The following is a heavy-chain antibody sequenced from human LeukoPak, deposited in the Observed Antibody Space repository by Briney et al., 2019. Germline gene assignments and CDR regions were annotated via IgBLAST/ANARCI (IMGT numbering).Heavy chain of an antibody. CDR1: GFTFSSYA. J-gene: IGHJ4*02. CDR3: ARVFYLYHPPLGY. D-gene: IGHD2/OR15-2a*01. CDR2: VWHDGSNR. Sequence: GGSLRLSCTAPGFTFSSYAIHWIRQAPGKGLEWVALVWHDGSNRYYADSVKGRFTISRDNSKNTLYLQMNSLRAEDTAVYYCARVFYLYHPPLGYWGQGTLVTVSS. V-gene: IGHV3-30*02.